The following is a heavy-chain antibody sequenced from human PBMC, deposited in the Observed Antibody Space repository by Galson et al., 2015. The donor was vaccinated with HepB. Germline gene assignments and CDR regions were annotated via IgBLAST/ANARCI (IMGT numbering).Heavy chain of an antibody. CDR1: GYTFTGYY. CDR2: INPNSGGT. D-gene: IGHD3-22*01. V-gene: IGHV1-2*04. Sequence: SVKVSCKASGYTFTGYYMHWVRQAPGQGLEWMGWINPNSGGTNYAQKFQGWVTMTRDTSISTAYMELSRLRSNDTAVYYCARGKPPYYYDSSGYYSVRDQHFDYWGQGTLVTVSS. J-gene: IGHJ4*02. CDR3: ARGKPPYYYDSSGYYSVRDQHFDY.